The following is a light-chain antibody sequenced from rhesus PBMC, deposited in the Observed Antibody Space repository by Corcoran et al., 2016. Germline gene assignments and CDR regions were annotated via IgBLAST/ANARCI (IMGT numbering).Light chain of an antibody. CDR2: GAS. J-gene: IGKJ3*01. V-gene: IGKV3-31*02. Sequence: EIVMTQSPATLSLSPGETATISCRTSQSVSSYLAWYQQKPGQAPRLLIYGASSRATGIPDRVSGSGSGTDFTLTISSLEPEDFAVYYCQETSNLFTFGPGTKLDIK. CDR3: QETSNLFT. CDR1: QSVSSY.